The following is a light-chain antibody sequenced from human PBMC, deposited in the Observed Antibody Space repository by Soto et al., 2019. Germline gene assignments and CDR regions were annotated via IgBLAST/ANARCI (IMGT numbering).Light chain of an antibody. V-gene: IGKV3-11*01. J-gene: IGKJ1*01. CDR2: DIS. Sequence: EIVLTQSPATLSLSPGERATLSCRASQSVDNYLAWYQQKPGQAPRLLIYDISNRATGTPARFSGSGSGTAFTLTISSLEPEDFALYYCHHRRNWPWTFGQGTKVEIK. CDR1: QSVDNY. CDR3: HHRRNWPWT.